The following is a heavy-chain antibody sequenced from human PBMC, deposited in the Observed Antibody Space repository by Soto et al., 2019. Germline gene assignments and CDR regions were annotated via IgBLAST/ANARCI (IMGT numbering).Heavy chain of an antibody. CDR1: GFTFSSYS. D-gene: IGHD3-3*01. Sequence: WGSLRLSCAASGFTFSSYSMNWVRQAPGKGLEWVSYISSSSSTIYYADSVKGRFTISRDNAKNSLYLQMNSLRDEDTAVYYCARRITIFGVVNSNGMDVWGQGTTVTVSS. CDR2: ISSSSSTI. J-gene: IGHJ6*02. CDR3: ARRITIFGVVNSNGMDV. V-gene: IGHV3-48*02.